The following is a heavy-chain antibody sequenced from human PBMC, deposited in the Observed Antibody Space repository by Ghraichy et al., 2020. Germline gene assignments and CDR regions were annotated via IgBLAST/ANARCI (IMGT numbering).Heavy chain of an antibody. D-gene: IGHD6-19*01. Sequence: GESLNISCAASGFTFSTYAMHWVRQAPGKGLEWVAAISYDGSNKYYADSVKGRFTISRDNSKNTLYLQMNSLRAEDTAVYYCPRDATGDSSGSGYFGYFDYWGQGTLVTVSS. V-gene: IGHV3-30-3*01. CDR1: GFTFSTYA. J-gene: IGHJ4*02. CDR3: PRDATGDSSGSGYFGYFDY. CDR2: ISYDGSNK.